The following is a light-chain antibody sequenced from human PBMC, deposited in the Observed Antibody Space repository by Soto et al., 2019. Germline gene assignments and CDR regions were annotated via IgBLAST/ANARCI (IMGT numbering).Light chain of an antibody. V-gene: IGLV2-14*01. CDR3: SSYTSSSTPDV. CDR2: EVS. CDR1: SSDFGAYNY. J-gene: IGLJ1*01. Sequence: QSVLTQPASVSGSPGLSITISCTGTSSDFGAYNYVSWYQQHPGKAPKLMIYEVSSRPSGVSNRFSGSKSGDTASLTISGLXAEDEADYYCSSYTSSSTPDVFGTGTKVTVL.